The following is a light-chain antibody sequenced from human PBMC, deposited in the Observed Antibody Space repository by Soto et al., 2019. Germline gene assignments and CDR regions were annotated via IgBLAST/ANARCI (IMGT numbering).Light chain of an antibody. J-gene: IGLJ2*01. CDR1: SSDVGGYKY. CDR3: SSYTSSSTVV. V-gene: IGLV2-14*01. Sequence: QSVLTQPASVSGSPGQSITISCTGTSSDVGGYKYVSWYQQHPGKAPKLMIYDVSNRPSWVSNRFSGSKSDNTASLTISGLQAEDEADYYCSSYTSSSTVVFGGGTKVTVL. CDR2: DVS.